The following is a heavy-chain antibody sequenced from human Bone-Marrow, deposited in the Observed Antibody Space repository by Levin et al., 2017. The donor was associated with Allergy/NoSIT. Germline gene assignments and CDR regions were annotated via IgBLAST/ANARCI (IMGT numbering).Heavy chain of an antibody. CDR3: ARDVGSTNYFDY. CDR2: ISTHNGKT. Sequence: GESLKISCKTSGYPFNTYGLSWLRQTPRQGLEWMGWISTHNGKTNYAPKVQGRITITTDTSSSTAYMQLTTLTSDDTAIYYCARDVGSTNYFDYWGQGTQVTVSS. D-gene: IGHD1-26*01. V-gene: IGHV1-18*04. CDR1: GYPFNTYG. J-gene: IGHJ4*02.